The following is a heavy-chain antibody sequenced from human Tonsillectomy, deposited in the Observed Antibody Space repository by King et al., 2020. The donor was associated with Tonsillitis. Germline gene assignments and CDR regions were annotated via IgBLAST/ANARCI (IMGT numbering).Heavy chain of an antibody. V-gene: IGHV4-59*08. CDR1: GGSIRNYY. CDR2: ISYSGST. CDR3: ARRYGDYGTNWFDP. D-gene: IGHD4-17*01. J-gene: IGHJ5*02. Sequence: QLQESGPGLVKPSETLSLTCTVSGGSIRNYYWSWIRQPPGKGLEWIGYISYSGSTNYTPSLKSRVTLSVDTSKNQVSLKRSAVTAADTAGYYCARRYGDYGTNWFDPWGQGTLVTVSS.